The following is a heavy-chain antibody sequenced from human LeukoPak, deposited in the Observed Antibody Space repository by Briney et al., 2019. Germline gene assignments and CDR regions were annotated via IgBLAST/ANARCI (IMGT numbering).Heavy chain of an antibody. V-gene: IGHV3-30*04. J-gene: IGHJ4*02. Sequence: GGSLRLSCAASGFTFSSYAMHWVRQAPGKGLEWVAVISYDGSNKYYADSVKGRFTISRDNSKNTLYLQMNSLRAEDTAVYYCASRLVRAVTYYFDYWGLGTPVTVSS. CDR1: GFTFSSYA. CDR2: ISYDGSNK. CDR3: ASRLVRAVTYYFDY. D-gene: IGHD3-10*01.